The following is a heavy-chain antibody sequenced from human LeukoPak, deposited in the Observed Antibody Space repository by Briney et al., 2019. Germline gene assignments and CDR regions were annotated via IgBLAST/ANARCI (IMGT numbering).Heavy chain of an antibody. V-gene: IGHV3-21*01. D-gene: IGHD3-3*01. CDR2: ISSSSSYI. CDR1: GFTVSSNY. Sequence: GGSLRLSCAASGFTVSSNYMSWVRQAPGKGLEWVSSISSSSSYIYYADSVKGRFTISRDNAKNSLYLQMNSLRAEDTAVYYCAREAPYDFWSGYYAGNYMDVWGKGTTVTVSS. CDR3: AREAPYDFWSGYYAGNYMDV. J-gene: IGHJ6*03.